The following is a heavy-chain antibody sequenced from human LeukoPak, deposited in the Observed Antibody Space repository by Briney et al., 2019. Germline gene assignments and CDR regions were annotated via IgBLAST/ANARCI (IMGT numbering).Heavy chain of an antibody. CDR3: ARGGLTGTTIPYFDY. V-gene: IGHV3-74*01. D-gene: IGHD1-7*01. CDR2: INGDGSST. CDR1: GFTFSSYW. Sequence: PGGSLRLSCAASGFTFSSYWMHWVRQAPGKGLVWVSRINGDGSSTSYADAVKGRFTISRDNAKNTLYLRMNSLRAEDTAVYYCARGGLTGTTIPYFDYWGQGTLVTVSS. J-gene: IGHJ4*02.